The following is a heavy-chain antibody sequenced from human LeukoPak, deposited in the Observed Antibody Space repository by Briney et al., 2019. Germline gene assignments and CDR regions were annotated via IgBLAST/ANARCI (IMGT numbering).Heavy chain of an antibody. CDR2: NNPSSGTT. CDR1: GYTFTSYY. J-gene: IGHJ4*02. CDR3: ARDRGLLYGSSGCLDY. Sequence: ASVTVSCKASGYTFTSYYMHWVRQAPGQGLEWMGINNPSSGTTSYAQKFQGRVTMTRDTSTSTVYMELSSLTSEDTAVYFCARDRGLLYGSSGCLDYWGQGTLVTVSS. V-gene: IGHV1-46*01. D-gene: IGHD6-19*01.